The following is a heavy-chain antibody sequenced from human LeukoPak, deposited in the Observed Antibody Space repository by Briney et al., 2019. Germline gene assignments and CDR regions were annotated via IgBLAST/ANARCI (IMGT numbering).Heavy chain of an antibody. CDR3: AREIVGAIKSYFDY. D-gene: IGHD1-26*01. J-gene: IGHJ4*02. Sequence: GGSLRLSCAASGFTFSSYAMSWVRQAPGKGLEWVSAISGSGGSTYYADSVKGRFTISRGNAENSLYLQMNSLRAEDTAVYYCAREIVGAIKSYFDYWGQGTLVTASS. V-gene: IGHV3-23*01. CDR2: ISGSGGST. CDR1: GFTFSSYA.